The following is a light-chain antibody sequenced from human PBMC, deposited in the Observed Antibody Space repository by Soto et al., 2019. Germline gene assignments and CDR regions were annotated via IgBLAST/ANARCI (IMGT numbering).Light chain of an antibody. CDR3: SSFTTSYFYV. CDR2: GVT. Sequence: ALTQPASVSGSPGQSTTISCTGSGSDIGAYNYVSWYQQHPGKAPKLLIHGVTRRPSGVSSRFSASKSAYTASLTISGLQAEDEANYYCSSFTTSYFYVFGPGTKVTV. J-gene: IGLJ1*01. V-gene: IGLV2-14*01. CDR1: GSDIGAYNY.